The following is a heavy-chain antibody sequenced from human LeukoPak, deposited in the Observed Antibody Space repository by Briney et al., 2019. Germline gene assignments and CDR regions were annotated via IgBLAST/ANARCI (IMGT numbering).Heavy chain of an antibody. J-gene: IGHJ6*03. V-gene: IGHV3-7*01. Sequence: PGGSLRLSCAASGFTFSSYWVSWVRQAPGKGLEWVANIKQDGSEKYYVDSVKGRFTISRDNAKNSLYLQMNSLRAEDTAVYYCARGIWFGEQKYYYYMDVWGKGTTVTVSS. D-gene: IGHD3-10*01. CDR3: ARGIWFGEQKYYYYMDV. CDR2: IKQDGSEK. CDR1: GFTFSSYW.